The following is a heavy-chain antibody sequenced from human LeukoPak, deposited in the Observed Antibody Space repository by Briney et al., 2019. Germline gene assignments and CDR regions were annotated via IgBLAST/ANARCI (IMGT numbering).Heavy chain of an antibody. CDR1: GGSISSSSYY. CDR3: ARAGYEYSSSLSYYYYMDV. D-gene: IGHD6-6*01. Sequence: PSETLSLTCTVSGGSISSSSYYWGWIRQPPGKGLEWIGSIYYSGTTYYNPSLKSRVTISVDTSKNQFPLKLSSVTAADTAVYYCARAGYEYSSSLSYYYYMDVWGKGTTVTVSS. CDR2: IYYSGTT. V-gene: IGHV4-39*06. J-gene: IGHJ6*03.